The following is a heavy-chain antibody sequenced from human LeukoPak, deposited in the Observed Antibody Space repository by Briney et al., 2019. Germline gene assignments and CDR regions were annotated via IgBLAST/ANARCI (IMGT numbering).Heavy chain of an antibody. CDR2: IYHSGST. CDR1: GGSISSGGYY. J-gene: IGHJ4*02. Sequence: SETLSLTCTVSGGSISSGGYYWSWIRQPPGKGLEWIGYIYHSGSTYYNPSLKSRVTISVDRSKNQFSLKLSSVTAADTAVYYCARATGTSGSYGFDYWGQGTLVTVSS. V-gene: IGHV4-30-2*01. CDR3: ARATGTSGSYGFDY. D-gene: IGHD1-26*01.